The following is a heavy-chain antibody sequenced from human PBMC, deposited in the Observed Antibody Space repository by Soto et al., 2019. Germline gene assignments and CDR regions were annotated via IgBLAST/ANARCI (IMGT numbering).Heavy chain of an antibody. J-gene: IGHJ4*02. CDR1: GGSISSGGCY. Sequence: SETLSLTCTVSGGSISSGGCYWSWIRQHPGKGLEWIGYIYYSGSTYYNPSLKSRVTISVDTSKNQFSLKLSSVTAADTAVYYCARSRPYYYDSSGYLDYWGQGTMVTVYS. D-gene: IGHD3-22*01. CDR3: ARSRPYYYDSSGYLDY. V-gene: IGHV4-31*03. CDR2: IYYSGST.